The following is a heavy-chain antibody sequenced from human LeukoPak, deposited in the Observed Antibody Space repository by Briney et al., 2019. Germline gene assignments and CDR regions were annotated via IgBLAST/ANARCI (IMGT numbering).Heavy chain of an antibody. CDR3: ARGGYDSSGYYYVDY. CDR1: GGYISSSDYY. J-gene: IGHJ4*02. CDR2: IYYSGST. D-gene: IGHD3-22*01. Sequence: KPSETLSLTCTVSGGYISSSDYYWGWIRQPPGKGLEWIGYIYYSGSTNYNPSLKSRVTISVDTSKNQFSLKLSSVTAADTAVYYCARGGYDSSGYYYVDYWGQGTLVTVSS. V-gene: IGHV4-61*08.